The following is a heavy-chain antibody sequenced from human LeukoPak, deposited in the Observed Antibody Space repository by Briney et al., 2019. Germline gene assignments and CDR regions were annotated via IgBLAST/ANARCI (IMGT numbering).Heavy chain of an antibody. CDR3: ARDRSYYYDSSGYYLDY. CDR1: GFTFSDYY. D-gene: IGHD3-22*01. J-gene: IGHJ4*02. CDR2: ISSSGSTI. V-gene: IGHV3-11*01. Sequence: GGSLRLSCAASGFTFSDYYMSWIRQTPGKGLEWVSYISSSGSTIYYADSVKGRFTISRDNAKNSLYLQMNSLRAEDTAVYYCARDRSYYYDSSGYYLDYWGQGTLVTVSS.